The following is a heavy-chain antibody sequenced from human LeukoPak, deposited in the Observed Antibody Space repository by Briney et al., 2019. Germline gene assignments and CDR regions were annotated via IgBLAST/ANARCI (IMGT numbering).Heavy chain of an antibody. CDR1: GGTFSSYA. Sequence: GASVKVSCKASGGTFSSYAISWVRQAPGQGLQWMGGIIPIFGTANYAQEFQGRVTITADKSTSTAYMELSSLRSEDTAVYYCARGGPRQVDLGSDYYGSVPPFDYWGQGTLVTVSS. V-gene: IGHV1-69*06. D-gene: IGHD3-10*01. CDR2: IIPIFGTA. J-gene: IGHJ4*02. CDR3: ARGGPRQVDLGSDYYGSVPPFDY.